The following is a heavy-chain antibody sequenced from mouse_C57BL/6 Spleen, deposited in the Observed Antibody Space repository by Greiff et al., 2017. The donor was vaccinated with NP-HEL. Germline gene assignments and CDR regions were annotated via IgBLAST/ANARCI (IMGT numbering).Heavy chain of an antibody. CDR1: GFTFSSYG. Sequence: EVKLQESGGDLVKPGGSLKLSCAASGFTFSSYGMSWVRQTPDKRLEWVATISSGGSYTYYPDSVKGRFTISRDNAKNTLYLQMSSLKSEDTAMYYCASLVGESWFAYWGQGTLVTVSA. D-gene: IGHD3-1*01. V-gene: IGHV5-6*01. CDR3: ASLVGESWFAY. CDR2: ISSGGSYT. J-gene: IGHJ3*01.